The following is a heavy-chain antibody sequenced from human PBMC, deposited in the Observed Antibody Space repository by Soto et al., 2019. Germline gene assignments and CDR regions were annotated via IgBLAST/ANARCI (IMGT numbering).Heavy chain of an antibody. CDR3: ARDIRRTRHREYYFDY. CDR2: IWYDGSNK. J-gene: IGHJ4*02. V-gene: IGHV3-33*01. D-gene: IGHD1-1*01. CDR1: GFTFSSYG. Sequence: GGSLRLSCAASGFTFSSYGMHWVRQAPGKGLEWVAVIWYDGSNKYYADSVKGRFTISRDNSKNTLYLQMNSLRAEDTAVYYCARDIRRTRHREYYFDYWGQGTLVTVSS.